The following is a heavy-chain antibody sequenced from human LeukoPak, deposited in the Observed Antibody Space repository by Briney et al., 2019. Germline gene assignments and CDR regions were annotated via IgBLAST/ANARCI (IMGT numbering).Heavy chain of an antibody. J-gene: IGHJ3*02. V-gene: IGHV3-23*01. CDR3: ARYRYSLQGAFDI. CDR2: ISGSGGST. Sequence: GGSLRLSCAASGFTFSSYAMSWVRQAPGKGLEWVSTISGSGGSTYYADSVKGRFTISRDNSKNTLYLQMNSLRAEDTAVYYCARYRYSLQGAFDIWGQGTMVTVSS. CDR1: GFTFSSYA. D-gene: IGHD5-18*01.